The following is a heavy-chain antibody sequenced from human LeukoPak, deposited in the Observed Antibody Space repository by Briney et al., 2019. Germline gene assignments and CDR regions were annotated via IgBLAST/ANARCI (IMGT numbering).Heavy chain of an antibody. D-gene: IGHD5-18*01. J-gene: IGHJ4*02. Sequence: GGSLRLSCVASGLTYSSSWMTWARQAPGKGLEWVATIKDDGSDRYYVDSVKGRFSISRDNAKSSLYLQMNSLRLEDTAMYYCADLGYSDWGQGTLVTVSS. V-gene: IGHV3-7*01. CDR3: ADLGYSD. CDR1: GLTYSSSW. CDR2: IKDDGSDR.